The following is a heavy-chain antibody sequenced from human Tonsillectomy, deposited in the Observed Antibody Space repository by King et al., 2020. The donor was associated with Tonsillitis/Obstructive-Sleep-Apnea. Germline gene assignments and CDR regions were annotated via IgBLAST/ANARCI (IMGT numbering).Heavy chain of an antibody. CDR1: GFTFTSYA. V-gene: IGHV3-23*04. CDR2: ISNIGGST. CDR3: AKGRGGGYYDTSGHSLDY. Sequence: EVQLVESGGGLVQPGESLRLSCAASGFTFTSYAMSWVRQAPGKGLEWVSTISNIGGSTFYADSVKGRFTISRDKSKNTLYLQMNSLRADDTAVYYCAKGRGGGYYDTSGHSLDYWGQGTLVTVSS. D-gene: IGHD3-22*01. J-gene: IGHJ4*02.